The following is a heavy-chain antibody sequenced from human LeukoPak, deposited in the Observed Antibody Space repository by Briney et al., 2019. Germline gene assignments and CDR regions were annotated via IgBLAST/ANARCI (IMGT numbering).Heavy chain of an antibody. D-gene: IGHD3-9*01. V-gene: IGHV3-23*01. Sequence: PGGSLRLSCAASGFTFSSYATSWVRQAPGEGLEWVSPISGSGGSTYYADSVKGRFTISRDNSKNTLYLQMNSLRAEDTAVYYCAKGPGFRLDYWGQGTLVTVSS. CDR3: AKGPGFRLDY. CDR1: GFTFSSYA. J-gene: IGHJ4*02. CDR2: ISGSGGST.